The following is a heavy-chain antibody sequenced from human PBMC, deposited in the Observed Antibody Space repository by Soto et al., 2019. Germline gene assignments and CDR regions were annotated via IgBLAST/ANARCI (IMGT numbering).Heavy chain of an antibody. CDR1: GFTFSSYE. CDR3: AKDGSNCGGDCHLNWFDP. J-gene: IGHJ5*02. Sequence: PGGSLRLSCAASGFTFSSYEMNWVRQAPGEGLEWVSYISSSGSTIYYADSVKGRFTISRDNAKNTLYLQMNSLRAEDTAVYYCAKDGSNCGGDCHLNWFDPWGQGTLVTVSS. D-gene: IGHD2-21*02. V-gene: IGHV3-48*03. CDR2: ISSSGSTI.